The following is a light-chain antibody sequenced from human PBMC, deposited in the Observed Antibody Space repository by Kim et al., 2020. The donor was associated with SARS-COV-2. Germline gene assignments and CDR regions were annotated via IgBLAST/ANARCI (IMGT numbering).Light chain of an antibody. V-gene: IGLV2-14*03. CDR1: SSDVGGYNY. CDR2: DVS. CDR3: SSFTTSLTWV. Sequence: QSVLTQPASVSGSPGQSITISCTGTSSDVGGYNYVSWYQQHPGKVPKLMIYDVSNRPSGVSNRFSGSKSGNTASLTISGLQAEDEADYYCSSFTTSLTWVFGGGTQLTVL. J-gene: IGLJ3*02.